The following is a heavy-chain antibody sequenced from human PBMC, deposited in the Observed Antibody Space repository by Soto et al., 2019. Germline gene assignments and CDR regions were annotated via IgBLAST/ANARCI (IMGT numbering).Heavy chain of an antibody. V-gene: IGHV4-59*01. J-gene: IGHJ2*01. CDR1: GGSISSYY. Sequence: QVQLQESGPGLVKPSETQSLTCTVSGGSISSYYWSWIRQPPGKGLEWIGYIYYRGSTNYNPSLKSRVTISVDPSKNQVSLKLSSVTAADTAMYYCARFNWYFDLWGRGTLVTVSS. CDR2: IYYRGST. CDR3: ARFNWYFDL.